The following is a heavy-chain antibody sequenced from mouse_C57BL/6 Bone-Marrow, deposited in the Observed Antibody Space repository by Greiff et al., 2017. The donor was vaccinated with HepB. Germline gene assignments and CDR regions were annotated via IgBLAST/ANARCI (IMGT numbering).Heavy chain of an antibody. CDR3: ARLDTTVVAPFDY. D-gene: IGHD1-1*01. CDR1: GYTFTSYW. CDR2: IDPNSGGT. Sequence: VQLKQPGAELVKPGASVKLSCKASGYTFTSYWMHWVKQRPGRGLEWIGRIDPNSGGTKYNEKFKSKATLTVDKPSSTAYMQLSSLTSEDSAVYYCARLDTTVVAPFDYWGQGTTLTVSS. J-gene: IGHJ2*01. V-gene: IGHV1-72*01.